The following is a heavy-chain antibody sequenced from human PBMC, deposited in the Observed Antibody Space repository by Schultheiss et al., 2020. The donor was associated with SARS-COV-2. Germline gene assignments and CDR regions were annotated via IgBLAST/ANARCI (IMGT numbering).Heavy chain of an antibody. CDR3: ARDPMTTVTTFAY. J-gene: IGHJ4*02. CDR1: GGSISSSSYY. V-gene: IGHV4-61*01. CDR2: IYYSGST. Sequence: GSLRLSCTVSGGSISSSSYYWSWIRQPPGKGLEWIGYIYYSGSTNYNPSLKSRVTMSVDTSKNQFSLKLSSVTAADTAVYYCARDPMTTVTTFAYWGQGTLVTVSS. D-gene: IGHD4-17*01.